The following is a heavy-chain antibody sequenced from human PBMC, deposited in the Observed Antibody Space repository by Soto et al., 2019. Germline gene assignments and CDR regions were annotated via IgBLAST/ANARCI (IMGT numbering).Heavy chain of an antibody. Sequence: GGSLRLSCAASGFTFSSYAMHWVRQAPGKGLEWVAVISYDGSNKYYADSVKGRFTISRDNSKNTLYLQMNSLRAEDTAVYYCARGEWVLRFLEWLSPVGSDYYYYGMDVWGQGTTVTVSS. CDR1: GFTFSSYA. J-gene: IGHJ6*02. D-gene: IGHD3-3*01. V-gene: IGHV3-30-3*01. CDR2: ISYDGSNK. CDR3: ARGEWVLRFLEWLSPVGSDYYYYGMDV.